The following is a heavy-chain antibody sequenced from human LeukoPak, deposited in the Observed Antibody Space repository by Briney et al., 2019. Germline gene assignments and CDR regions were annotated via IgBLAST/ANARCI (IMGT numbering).Heavy chain of an antibody. CDR2: ISDSGNT. Sequence: SQTLSLTCTVSGDSISSGGFYWSWIRQPPGKGLEWIGYISDSGNTYYNPSLKSRVTISIDTSKNQFSLKLSSVTAADTAVYYCASTPASGYDSVLVPFDYWGQGTLVTVSS. CDR1: GDSISSGGFY. CDR3: ASTPASGYDSVLVPFDY. D-gene: IGHD5-12*01. J-gene: IGHJ4*02. V-gene: IGHV4-30-4*01.